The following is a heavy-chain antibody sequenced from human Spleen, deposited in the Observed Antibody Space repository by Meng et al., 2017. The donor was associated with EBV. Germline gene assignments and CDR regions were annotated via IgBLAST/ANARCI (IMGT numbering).Heavy chain of an antibody. CDR1: GGPSGTYS. D-gene: IGHD3-16*01. J-gene: IGHJ4*02. CDR2: IITLSGTP. Sequence: QENLVPAGAEVKKPGSAVKVSCQAFGGPSGTYSIAWVRQAPGRGLEGMGGIITLSGTPTYAQKFQGRLTITADPSTRTTYMELRGLTSDDTAIYYCARGHYDGYWGQGTLVTVSS. V-gene: IGHV1-69*01. CDR3: ARGHYDGY.